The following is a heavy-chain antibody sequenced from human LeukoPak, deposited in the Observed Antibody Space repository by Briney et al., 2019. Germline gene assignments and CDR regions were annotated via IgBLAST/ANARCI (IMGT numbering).Heavy chain of an antibody. CDR1: GFTFSNYG. D-gene: IGHD6-6*01. Sequence: GGSLRLSCAASGFTFSNYGMHWVRQAPGKGLEWVAFIRYDGTNKYYADSVKGRFTISRDNSKNTLYLQMNSLRAEDTAVYYCAKDLQSTAAANFDYWGQGTLVTVSS. CDR3: AKDLQSTAAANFDY. V-gene: IGHV3-30*02. CDR2: IRYDGTNK. J-gene: IGHJ4*02.